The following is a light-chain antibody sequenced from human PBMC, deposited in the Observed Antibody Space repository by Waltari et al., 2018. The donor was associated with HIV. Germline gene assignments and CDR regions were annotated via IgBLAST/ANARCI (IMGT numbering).Light chain of an antibody. J-gene: IGLJ3*02. Sequence: QSVLTQPPSASGTPGQRVTISCSGSSSNIGNNYVYWYQHLPGPAPKLLIYRNNQRPSGVPDRFSGSKSDTSASLAISGLRSEDEADYFCATWDDSLSGPVFGGGTKLTVL. CDR3: ATWDDSLSGPV. V-gene: IGLV1-47*01. CDR1: SSNIGNNY. CDR2: RNN.